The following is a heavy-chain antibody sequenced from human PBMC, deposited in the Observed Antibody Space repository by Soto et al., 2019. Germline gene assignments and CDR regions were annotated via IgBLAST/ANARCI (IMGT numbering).Heavy chain of an antibody. CDR2: IVVGSGNT. Sequence: SVKVSCKASGFTFTSSAVQWVRQARGQRLEWIGWIVVGSGNTNYAQKFQERVTITRDMSTSTAYMELSSLRSEDTAVYYCAATVSYSSSRLDYGVDVWGQGTTVTVSS. V-gene: IGHV1-58*01. D-gene: IGHD6-6*01. CDR1: GFTFTSSA. CDR3: AATVSYSSSRLDYGVDV. J-gene: IGHJ6*02.